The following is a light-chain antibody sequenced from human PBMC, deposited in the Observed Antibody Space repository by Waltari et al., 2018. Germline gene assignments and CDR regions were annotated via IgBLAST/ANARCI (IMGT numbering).Light chain of an antibody. J-gene: IGLJ2*01. CDR2: EDS. Sequence: QSALTQPPSASGSPGQSVTISCTGTSSDVGGYNFVSWYQHNPGKAPRLIIYEDSERPSGVLRRFPASKSDRAASLTFSGLQAEDEADYYCSSYVANNNPVFGGGTNLTV. V-gene: IGLV2-8*01. CDR3: SSYVANNNPV. CDR1: SSDVGGYNF.